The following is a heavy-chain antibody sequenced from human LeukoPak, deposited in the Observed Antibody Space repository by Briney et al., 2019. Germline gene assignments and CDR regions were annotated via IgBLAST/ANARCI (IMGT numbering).Heavy chain of an antibody. CDR2: ISYDGSNK. J-gene: IGHJ5*02. CDR3: AGSRYYDFWSGYNIWFDP. Sequence: GGSLRLSCAASGFTFSSYAMHWVRQAPGKGLEWVAVISYDGSNKYYADSVKGRFTISRDNSKNTLYLQMNSLRAEDTAVYYCAGSRYYDFWSGYNIWFDPWGQGTLVTVSS. D-gene: IGHD3-3*01. CDR1: GFTFSSYA. V-gene: IGHV3-30-3*01.